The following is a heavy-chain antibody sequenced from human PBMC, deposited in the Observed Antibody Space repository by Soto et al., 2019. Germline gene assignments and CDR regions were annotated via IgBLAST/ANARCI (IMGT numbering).Heavy chain of an antibody. V-gene: IGHV3-33*01. Sequence: QVQLVESGGGVVQPGRSLRLSCAASGFTFSSYGMHWVRQAPGKGLEWVAVIWYDGSNKYYADSVKGRFTISRDNSKNTLYLQMNSLRVEDTAVYYCARDPGSVWSSGWEGRDYWGQGTLVTVSS. CDR2: IWYDGSNK. CDR3: ARDPGSVWSSGWEGRDY. J-gene: IGHJ4*02. CDR1: GFTFSSYG. D-gene: IGHD6-19*01.